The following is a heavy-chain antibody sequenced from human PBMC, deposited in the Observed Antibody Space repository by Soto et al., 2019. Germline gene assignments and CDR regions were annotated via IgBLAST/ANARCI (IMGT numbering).Heavy chain of an antibody. CDR1: CGSISSSNW. CDR2: IYHSGST. V-gene: IGHV4-4*02. CDR3: ARIVWFGDTCWFDP. D-gene: IGHD3-10*01. J-gene: IGHJ5*02. Sequence: SETLSLTCSVSCGSISSSNWWSWVRQPPGKGLEWIGEIYHSGSTNYNPSLKSRVTISVDKSKNQFSLKLSSVTAADTAVYYCARIVWFGDTCWFDPWGQGTLVTVSS.